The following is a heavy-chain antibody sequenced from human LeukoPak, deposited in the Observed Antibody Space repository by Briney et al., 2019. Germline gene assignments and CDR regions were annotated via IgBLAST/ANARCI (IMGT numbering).Heavy chain of an antibody. J-gene: IGHJ4*02. CDR3: ARDQISSGSYSGFDY. Sequence: GGSLRLSCAASGFTFSSYWMSWVRQAPGKGLEWVANIKQDGSEKYYVDSVKGRFTISRDNAKNSLYLQMSSLRAEDTAVYYCARDQISSGSYSGFDYWGQGTLVTVSS. V-gene: IGHV3-7*01. D-gene: IGHD1-26*01. CDR2: IKQDGSEK. CDR1: GFTFSSYW.